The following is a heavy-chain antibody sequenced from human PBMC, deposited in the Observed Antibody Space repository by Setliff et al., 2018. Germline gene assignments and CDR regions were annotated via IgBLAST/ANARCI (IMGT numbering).Heavy chain of an antibody. CDR1: GYSFTFYW. J-gene: IGHJ3*02. Sequence: GESLKISCKGSGYSFTFYWIGWVRQMPGKGLEWMGIIYPGDSDTRYSPSFQGQVTISADKSISTAYLQWSSLKASDTAMYYCASHLRVAFGAFDIWGQGTMVTVSS. CDR3: ASHLRVAFGAFDI. D-gene: IGHD3-3*01. CDR2: IYPGDSDT. V-gene: IGHV5-51*01.